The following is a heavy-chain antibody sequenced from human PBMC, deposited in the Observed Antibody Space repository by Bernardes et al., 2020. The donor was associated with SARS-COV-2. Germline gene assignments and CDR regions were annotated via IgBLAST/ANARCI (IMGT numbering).Heavy chain of an antibody. CDR2: ISSSSSYI. D-gene: IGHD6-13*01. CDR3: AREGIAAAGPPLG. J-gene: IGHJ4*02. Sequence: GGSLRLSCAASGFTFSSYSMNWVRQAPGKGLEWVSSISSSSSYIYYADSVKGRFTISRDNAKNSLYLQMNSLRAEDTAVYYCAREGIAAAGPPLGWGQGTLVTVSS. V-gene: IGHV3-21*01. CDR1: GFTFSSYS.